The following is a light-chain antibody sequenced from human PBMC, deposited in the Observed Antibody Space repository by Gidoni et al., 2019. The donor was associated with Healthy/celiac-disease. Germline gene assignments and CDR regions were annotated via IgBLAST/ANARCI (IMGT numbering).Light chain of an antibody. V-gene: IGKV3-15*01. CDR1: QSVSSN. Sequence: DIVMTPSPATLSVSPGERATLSCRASQSVSSNLAWYKQKPGQTPRLLIYGASTRATGIPARFSGSGSGTEFTLTISSLQSEDCAVYYCQQYNNWPRTFGQGTKVEIK. CDR2: GAS. J-gene: IGKJ1*01. CDR3: QQYNNWPRT.